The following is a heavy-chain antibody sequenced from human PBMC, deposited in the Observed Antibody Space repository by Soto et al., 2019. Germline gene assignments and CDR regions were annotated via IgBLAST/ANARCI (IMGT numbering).Heavy chain of an antibody. CDR3: ASTPGDRTRAHWFDP. D-gene: IGHD2-21*02. V-gene: IGHV3-53*01. CDR2: IYSDGST. Sequence: GGSLRLSCAASGVTVSSNYMSWVRQAPGKGLAWVSVIYSDGSTYYAGSVRGRFTISRDNSKNTLYLQMNSLRAEDTAVYYCASTPGDRTRAHWFDPWGQGTLVTVSS. CDR1: GVTVSSNY. J-gene: IGHJ5*02.